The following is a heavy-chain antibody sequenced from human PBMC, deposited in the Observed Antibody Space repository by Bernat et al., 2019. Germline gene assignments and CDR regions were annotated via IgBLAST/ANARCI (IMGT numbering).Heavy chain of an antibody. CDR1: GFTFRTYA. V-gene: IGHV3-23*04. Sequence: EVQLVDSGGGLVQPGGSLRLSCAASGFTFRTYAMTWVRQAPGKGLEWVSSISGSGGSIYYADSVKGRFTISRDNSKTTLYLQMNSLRADDTAVYYCAKFRSIVYYNYYMDVWGKGTTVTVSS. CDR2: ISGSGGSI. CDR3: AKFRSIVYYNYYMDV. D-gene: IGHD3-16*02. J-gene: IGHJ6*03.